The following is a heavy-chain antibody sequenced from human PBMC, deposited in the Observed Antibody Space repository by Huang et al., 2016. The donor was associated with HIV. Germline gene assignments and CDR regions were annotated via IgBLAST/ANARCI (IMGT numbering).Heavy chain of an antibody. CDR3: ARTEMEYYYGSSGYYPDY. D-gene: IGHD3-22*01. V-gene: IGHV3-48*01. CDR1: GFDFSKYS. Sequence: EVQLVESGGALVQPGGSLKLSCVVSGFDFSKYSMNWVRQAPGKGLEWVSYIRGTMSNIYYADSGKGRFTSARDNAKNSVCLQMRSLRAEDTALYYCARTEMEYYYGSSGYYPDYWGQGTQVTVSS. J-gene: IGHJ4*02. CDR2: IRGTMSNI.